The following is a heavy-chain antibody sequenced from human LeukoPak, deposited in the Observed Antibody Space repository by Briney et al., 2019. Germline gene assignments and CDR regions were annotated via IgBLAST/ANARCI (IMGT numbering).Heavy chain of an antibody. Sequence: GGSLRLSCAASGFTFSSYGMHWVRQAPGKGLEWVAFTRYDGSNKYYADSVKGRFTISRDNSKNTLYLQMNSLRAEDTAVYYCAKGKNSGSYYLNYYMDVWGKGTTVTISS. CDR2: TRYDGSNK. J-gene: IGHJ6*03. CDR1: GFTFSSYG. CDR3: AKGKNSGSYYLNYYMDV. V-gene: IGHV3-30*02. D-gene: IGHD1-26*01.